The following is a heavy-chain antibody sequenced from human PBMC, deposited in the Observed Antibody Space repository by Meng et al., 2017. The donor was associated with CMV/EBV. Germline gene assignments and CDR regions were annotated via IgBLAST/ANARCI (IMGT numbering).Heavy chain of an antibody. V-gene: IGHV1-69*02. CDR1: GGTFSSYT. J-gene: IGHJ5*02. CDR2: IIPILGIA. D-gene: IGHD3-22*01. Sequence: SVKVSCKASGGTFSSYTISWVRQAPGQGLEWMGRIIPILGIANYAQKFQGRVTITADKSTSTAYMELSSLRSEDTAVYYCARVPYYYDSSGYYSNWFDPWGQGTLVTVSS. CDR3: ARVPYYYDSSGYYSNWFDP.